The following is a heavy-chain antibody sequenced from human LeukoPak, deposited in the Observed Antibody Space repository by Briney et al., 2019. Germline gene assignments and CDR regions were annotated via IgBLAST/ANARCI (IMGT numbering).Heavy chain of an antibody. CDR1: GFRFSDYY. Sequence: PGGSLRLSCAASGFRFSDYYMSWIRQAPGKGLECVSHINSVGTAMSYAESVKGRFTISRDNANNSLFLQMNSLRVEDTAVYYCARASSSSLFDYWGQGTLVTVSS. CDR3: ARASSSSLFDY. V-gene: IGHV3-11*01. D-gene: IGHD6-6*01. CDR2: INSVGTAM. J-gene: IGHJ4*02.